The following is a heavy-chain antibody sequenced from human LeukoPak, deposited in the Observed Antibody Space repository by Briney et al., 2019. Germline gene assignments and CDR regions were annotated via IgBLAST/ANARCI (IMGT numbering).Heavy chain of an antibody. CDR1: GGSFSGYY. J-gene: IGHJ2*01. D-gene: IGHD3-3*01. V-gene: IGHV4-34*01. Sequence: SETLSLTCAVYGGSFSGYYWSWIRQPPGKGLEWIGEINHSGSTNYNPSLKSRVTISVDTSKNQFSLKLSSVTAADTAVYYCARRITIFGVVILNWYFDLWGRGTLVTVPS. CDR2: INHSGST. CDR3: ARRITIFGVVILNWYFDL.